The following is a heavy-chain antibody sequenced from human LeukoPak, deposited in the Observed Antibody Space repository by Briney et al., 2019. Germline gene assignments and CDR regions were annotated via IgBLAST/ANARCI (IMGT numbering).Heavy chain of an antibody. Sequence: SETLSLTCAVYGGSFSGYYWSWIRQPPGKGLEWIGEINHSGSTNYNPSLKSRVTISVDTSKNQFSLKLTSVTAADTAVYYCARIDYSNYAYYGMDVWGQGTTVTVSS. J-gene: IGHJ6*02. CDR2: INHSGST. D-gene: IGHD4-11*01. V-gene: IGHV4-34*01. CDR1: GGSFSGYY. CDR3: ARIDYSNYAYYGMDV.